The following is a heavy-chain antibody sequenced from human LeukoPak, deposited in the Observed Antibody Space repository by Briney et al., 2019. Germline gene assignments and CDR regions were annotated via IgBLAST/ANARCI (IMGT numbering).Heavy chain of an antibody. D-gene: IGHD6-19*01. V-gene: IGHV4-34*01. CDR2: INHSGST. Sequence: SETLSLTCAVYGGSFSGYYWSWIGQPPGKGLEWLGEINHSGSTNYNPSLKSRVTISVDTSKNQFSLKLSSVTAADTAVYYCARTYSSGWAWFDPWGQGTLVTVSS. J-gene: IGHJ5*02. CDR1: GGSFSGYY. CDR3: ARTYSSGWAWFDP.